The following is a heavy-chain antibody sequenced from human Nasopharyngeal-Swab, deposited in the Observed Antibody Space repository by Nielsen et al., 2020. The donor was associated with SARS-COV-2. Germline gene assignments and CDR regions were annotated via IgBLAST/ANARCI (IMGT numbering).Heavy chain of an antibody. D-gene: IGHD2-15*01. Sequence: GESLKISCVASRFTFSRWPMHWGRQAPGKGLEWVTVISSDGSDKQYVDSVKGRFTISRDNSKNTLYLQMKSLRAEDTGVYYCASLRADTPDFAYWGQGTLVTVSS. CDR2: ISSDGSDK. CDR3: ASLRADTPDFAY. V-gene: IGHV3-30*03. CDR1: RFTFSRWP. J-gene: IGHJ4*02.